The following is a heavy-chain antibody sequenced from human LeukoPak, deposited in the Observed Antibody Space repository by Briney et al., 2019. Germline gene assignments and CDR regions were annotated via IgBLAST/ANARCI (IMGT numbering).Heavy chain of an antibody. D-gene: IGHD2-15*01. Sequence: PGGSLRLSCAASGFIFSSYAMSWVRLAPGKGLEWISVISGSGGRTDYADSVKGRFTISRDNSKNTLYLQVNSLGAEDTAVFYCAKAISCSDGTCSFFDYWGQGALVTVSS. CDR3: AKAISCSDGTCSFFDY. CDR2: ISGSGGRT. J-gene: IGHJ4*02. CDR1: GFIFSSYA. V-gene: IGHV3-23*01.